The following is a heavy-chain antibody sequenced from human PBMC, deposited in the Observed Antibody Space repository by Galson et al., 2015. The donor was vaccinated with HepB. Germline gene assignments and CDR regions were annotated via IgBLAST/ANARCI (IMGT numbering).Heavy chain of an antibody. CDR2: ISGSGGST. D-gene: IGHD3-22*01. V-gene: IGHV3-23*01. CDR1: GFTFSSYA. J-gene: IGHJ3*02. Sequence: SLRLSCAASGFTFSSYAMSWVRQAPGKGLEWVSAISGSGGSTYYADSVKGRFTISRDNSKNTLYLQMNSLRAEDTAVYYCARDGYYDSSGYNLRHDAFDIWGQGTMVTVSS. CDR3: ARDGYYDSSGYNLRHDAFDI.